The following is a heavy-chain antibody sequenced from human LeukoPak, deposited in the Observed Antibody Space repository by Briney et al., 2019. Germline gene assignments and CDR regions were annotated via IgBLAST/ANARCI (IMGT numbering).Heavy chain of an antibody. CDR3: ARENYDFWSGYCDY. J-gene: IGHJ4*02. CDR1: GHTFTYFY. Sequence: ASVKVSCKASGHTFTYFYIHWVRQAPGQGLEWMGWSNPNTGVTNYALKFQGRVTMTGDTSISTAYMELSSLISDDTAVYYCARENYDFWSGYCDYWGQGTLVTVSS. CDR2: SNPNTGVT. V-gene: IGHV1-2*02. D-gene: IGHD3-3*01.